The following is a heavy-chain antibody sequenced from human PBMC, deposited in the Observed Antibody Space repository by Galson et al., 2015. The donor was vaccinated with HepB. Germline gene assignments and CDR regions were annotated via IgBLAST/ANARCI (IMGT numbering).Heavy chain of an antibody. Sequence: SLRLSCAASGFTFSSYSMNWVRQAPGKGLEWVSSISSSSSYIYYADSVKGRFTISRDNAKNSLYLQMNSLRAEDTAVYYCARDWWIIAVAGLNYYYYGMDVWGQGTTVTVSS. CDR3: ARDWWIIAVAGLNYYYYGMDV. D-gene: IGHD6-19*01. CDR2: ISSSSSYI. J-gene: IGHJ6*02. V-gene: IGHV3-21*01. CDR1: GFTFSSYS.